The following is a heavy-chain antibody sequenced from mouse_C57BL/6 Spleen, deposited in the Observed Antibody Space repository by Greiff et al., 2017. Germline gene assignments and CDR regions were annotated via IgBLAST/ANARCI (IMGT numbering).Heavy chain of an antibody. J-gene: IGHJ4*01. V-gene: IGHV5-6*01. CDR2: ISSGGSYT. D-gene: IGHD4-1*02. CDR1: GFTFSSYG. CDR3: ARLQLGRDAMDY. Sequence: EVMLVESGGDLVKPGGSLKLSCAASGFTFSSYGMSWVRQTPDKRLEWVATISSGGSYTYYPDSVKGRFTISRDNAKNTLYLQMSSLKSEDTAMYYCARLQLGRDAMDYWGQGTSVTVSS.